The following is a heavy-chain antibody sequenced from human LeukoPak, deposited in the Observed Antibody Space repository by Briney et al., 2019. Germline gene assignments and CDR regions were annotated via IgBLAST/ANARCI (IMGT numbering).Heavy chain of an antibody. V-gene: IGHV1-8*01. Sequence: GASVKVSCKASGYTFTSYGINWVRQATGQGLEWMGWMNPNGGNTGYAQKVQGRFTMTRDTSINTAYMEMNSLRSEDTAVYYCGRGTCVKANDIVVVQAASYSFDSWGEATMVTV. J-gene: IGHJ3*02. CDR3: GRGTCVKANDIVVVQAASYSFDS. D-gene: IGHD2-2*01. CDR2: MNPNGGNT. CDR1: GYTFTSYG.